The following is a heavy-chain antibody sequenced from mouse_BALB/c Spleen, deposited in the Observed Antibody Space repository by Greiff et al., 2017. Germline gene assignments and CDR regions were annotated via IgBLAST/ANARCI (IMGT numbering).Heavy chain of an antibody. V-gene: IGHV1-80*01. CDR2: IYPADGDT. J-gene: IGHJ2*01. CDR3: ARRRLTSYYFDY. CDR1: GYAFSSYW. D-gene: IGHD2-2*01. Sequence: QVQLQQSGAELVRPGSSVKISCKASGYAFSSYWMNWVKQRPGQGLEWIGQIYPADGDTNYNGKFKGKATLTADKSSSTAYMQLSSLTSEDSAVYFCARRRLTSYYFDYWGQGTTLTVSS.